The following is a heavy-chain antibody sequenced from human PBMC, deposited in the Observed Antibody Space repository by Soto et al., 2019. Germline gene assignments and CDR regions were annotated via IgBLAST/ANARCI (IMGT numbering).Heavy chain of an antibody. J-gene: IGHJ6*02. Sequence: GESLKISCAASGFTFSSYGMHWVRQAPGKGLEWVAVIWYDGSNKYYADSVKGRFTISRDNSKNTLYLQMNSLRAEDTAVYYCARDLQLAAAGTTHYYYYYGMDVWGQGTTVTVSS. CDR1: GFTFSSYG. V-gene: IGHV3-33*01. CDR3: ARDLQLAAAGTTHYYYYYGMDV. CDR2: IWYDGSNK. D-gene: IGHD6-13*01.